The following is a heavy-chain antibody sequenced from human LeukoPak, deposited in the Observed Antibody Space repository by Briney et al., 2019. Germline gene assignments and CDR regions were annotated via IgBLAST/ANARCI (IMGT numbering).Heavy chain of an antibody. CDR1: GSTFSDYY. Sequence: GGSLRLSCAASGSTFSDYYMSWIRQAPGKGLVWVSRIESDGSSTTYADSVRGRFSISRDNAKNTLYLQMSSLRDEDTAVYYCAKGGSYSFDYWGQGTLVTVSS. J-gene: IGHJ4*02. V-gene: IGHV3-74*01. D-gene: IGHD1-26*01. CDR2: IESDGSST. CDR3: AKGGSYSFDY.